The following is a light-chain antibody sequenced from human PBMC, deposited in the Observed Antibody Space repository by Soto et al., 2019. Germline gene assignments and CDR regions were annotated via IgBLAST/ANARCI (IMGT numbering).Light chain of an antibody. J-gene: IGKJ4*01. Sequence: DIQMTQSPSTLSASVGDRVTITCRASQSTSSWLAWYQQKPGKAPKLLIYDASSLESGVPSRFSGSGSDTEFTLTINSLQPDDFATYHCQQYNRYSLTFGGGTKVEIK. CDR2: DAS. CDR1: QSTSSW. V-gene: IGKV1-5*01. CDR3: QQYNRYSLT.